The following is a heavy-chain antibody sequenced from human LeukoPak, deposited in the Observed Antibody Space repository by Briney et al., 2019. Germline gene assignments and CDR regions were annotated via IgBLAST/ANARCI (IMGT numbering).Heavy chain of an antibody. CDR1: GGTFNSYA. V-gene: IGHV1-2*02. CDR3: ARGAPYWYFDL. J-gene: IGHJ2*01. Sequence: ASVKVSCKASGGTFNSYAFSWVRQAPGQGLEWMGWINPNSGGTNYAQRFQGRVTMTRDTSITTAYMELSRLRSDDTAVYYCARGAPYWYFDLWGRGTLVTVSS. CDR2: INPNSGGT.